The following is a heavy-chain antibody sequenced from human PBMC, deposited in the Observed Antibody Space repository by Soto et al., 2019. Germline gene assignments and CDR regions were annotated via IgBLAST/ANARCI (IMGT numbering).Heavy chain of an antibody. V-gene: IGHV4-39*01. D-gene: IGHD6-13*01. CDR3: ARHPSYSSSSSSLNF. CDR1: GDSLSRSSSY. J-gene: IGHJ4*02. CDR2: IYSSGSA. Sequence: PSETLFLTCTVSGDSLSRSSSYWGWIRQPPGKGLEWIGSIYSSGSAYYNPSLKSRVTISVDTSKNHFSLKLSSVTAADTAVYFCARHPSYSSSSSSLNFWGQGTLVTVSS.